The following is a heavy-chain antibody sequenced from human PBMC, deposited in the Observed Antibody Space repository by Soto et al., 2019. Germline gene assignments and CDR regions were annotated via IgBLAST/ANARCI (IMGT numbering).Heavy chain of an antibody. V-gene: IGHV1-69*04. CDR3: ATSYGSGYRAFDY. D-gene: IGHD3-10*01. J-gene: IGHJ4*02. CDR2: VNPIVSMS. Sequence: QVQLVQSGAEVKRPGSSVKVSCKASGDTFNFYSINWVRQAPGLGLEWMGRVNPIVSMSNYAQRFQGRVTMPADKSTSTAYMELSGLRSEDTAISYRATSYGSGYRAFDYWGQGALVTVSS. CDR1: GDTFNFYS.